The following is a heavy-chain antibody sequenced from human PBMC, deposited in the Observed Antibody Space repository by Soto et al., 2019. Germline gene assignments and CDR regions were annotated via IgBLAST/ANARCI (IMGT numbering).Heavy chain of an antibody. CDR2: ISANNGNT. CDR1: GYTFPSYG. Sequence: QVQLVQSGAEVKKPGDSVRVSGKASGYTFPSYGIGWVRQAPGQGLEWMGWISANNGNTKYAQKVQGRVTMTTDASTSTAYMELRSLRSDDAAVYYCARDGYFDHWGQGTLVTVSS. CDR3: ARDGYFDH. V-gene: IGHV1-18*01. J-gene: IGHJ4*02.